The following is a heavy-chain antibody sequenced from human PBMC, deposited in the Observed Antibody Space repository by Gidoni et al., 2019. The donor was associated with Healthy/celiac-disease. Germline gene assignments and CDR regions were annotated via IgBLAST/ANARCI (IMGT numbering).Heavy chain of an antibody. V-gene: IGHV3-23*01. CDR2: ISCSGGST. J-gene: IGHJ4*02. D-gene: IGHD2-15*01. CDR3: AKTVVVVAATYYFDY. Sequence: EVQLLESGGGLVQPGGSLRPSCAASGFTFSSYAMSWVRQAPGKGLELVSAISCSGGSTYYADSVKGRFTISRDNSKNTLYLQMNSLRAEDTAVYYCAKTVVVVAATYYFDYWGQGTLVTVSS. CDR1: GFTFSSYA.